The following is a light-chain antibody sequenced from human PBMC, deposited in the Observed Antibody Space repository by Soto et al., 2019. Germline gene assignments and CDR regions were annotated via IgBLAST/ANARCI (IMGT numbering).Light chain of an antibody. CDR3: QQSYSTPIT. CDR2: AAS. V-gene: IGKV1-39*01. CDR1: RSISFY. J-gene: IGKJ5*01. Sequence: DIQITQSPSSLSSSVGDRVTITCRASRSISFYLNWYQQKPGKAHKVLIYAASNLQSGVPSRFSGSGSGTDFTLTISSLQPEDFATYYCQQSYSTPITFGQGTRLEIK.